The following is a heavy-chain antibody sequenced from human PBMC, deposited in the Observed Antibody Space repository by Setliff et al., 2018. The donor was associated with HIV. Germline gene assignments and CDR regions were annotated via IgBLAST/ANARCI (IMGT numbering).Heavy chain of an antibody. CDR1: GFTFSSYA. V-gene: IGHV3-53*01. CDR2: IYRDGAT. CDR3: ARGRRYFGDYYY. D-gene: IGHD4-17*01. Sequence: GESLKISCAASGFTFSSYAMHWVRQAPGKGLEWVSVIYRDGATYYADFVKGRFTISRDIAKNTIYLQMNSLTSEDTAFYYCARGRRYFGDYYYWGQGTLVTVSS. J-gene: IGHJ4*02.